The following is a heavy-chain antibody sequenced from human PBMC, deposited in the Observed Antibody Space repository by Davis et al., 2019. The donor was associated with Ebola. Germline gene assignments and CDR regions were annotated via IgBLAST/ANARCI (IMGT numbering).Heavy chain of an antibody. D-gene: IGHD6-13*01. CDR1: GFTFSSYS. V-gene: IGHV3-48*02. CDR2: IGRGSSPI. CDR3: ARDSGISGADDY. Sequence: GESLKISCAASGFTFSSYSMTWVRQAPGKGLEWISYIGRGSSPIYYADPVKSRFTISRDNANNSLYLHMNSLGDEDTAVYYCARDSGISGADDYWGQGTLVTVSS. J-gene: IGHJ4*02.